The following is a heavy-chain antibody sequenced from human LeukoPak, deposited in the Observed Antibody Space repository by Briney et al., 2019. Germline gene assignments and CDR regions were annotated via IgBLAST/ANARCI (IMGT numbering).Heavy chain of an antibody. D-gene: IGHD5-18*01. CDR3: ARHRPRRGYSYGYGAFDI. Sequence: SETLSLTCTVSGGSISSSSYYWGWIRQPPGKGLEWIGSIYYSGSTYYNPSLKSRVTISVDTSKNQFSLKLSSVTAADTAVYYCARHRPRRGYSYGYGAFDIWGQGTMATVSS. CDR2: IYYSGST. V-gene: IGHV4-39*01. J-gene: IGHJ3*02. CDR1: GGSISSSSYY.